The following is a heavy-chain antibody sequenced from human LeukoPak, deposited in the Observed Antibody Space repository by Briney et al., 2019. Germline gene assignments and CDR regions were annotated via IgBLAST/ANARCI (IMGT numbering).Heavy chain of an antibody. CDR2: IYYSGST. CDR3: AREEESFWSGYYTFDY. Sequence: PSETLSLTCTVSGGSISSSSYYWGWIRQPPGKGLEWIGSIYYSGSTYYNPSLKSRVTISVDTSKNQFSLKLSSVTAADTAVYYCAREEESFWSGYYTFDYWGQGTLVTVSS. D-gene: IGHD3-3*01. V-gene: IGHV4-39*02. CDR1: GGSISSSSYY. J-gene: IGHJ4*02.